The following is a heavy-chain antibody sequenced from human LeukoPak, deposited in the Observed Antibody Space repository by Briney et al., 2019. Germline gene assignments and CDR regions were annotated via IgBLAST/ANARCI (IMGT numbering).Heavy chain of an antibody. CDR2: INWNGGST. J-gene: IGHJ4*02. Sequence: PGGSLRLSCAASGFTFDDYGMSWVRQAPGKGLERVSGINWNGGSTGYADSVKGRFTISRDNAKNSLYLQMNSLRAEDTALYYCARDRSDIVVVPAAVYFDYWGQGTLVTVSS. CDR3: ARDRSDIVVVPAAVYFDY. CDR1: GFTFDDYG. D-gene: IGHD2-2*01. V-gene: IGHV3-20*04.